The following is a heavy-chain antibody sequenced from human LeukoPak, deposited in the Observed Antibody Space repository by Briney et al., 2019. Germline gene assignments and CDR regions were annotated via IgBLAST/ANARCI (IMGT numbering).Heavy chain of an antibody. CDR3: TTSEVGVVVPAAIPYYYYGMDV. CDR1: GFTFSNAW. Sequence: GGSLRLSCAASGFTFSNAWMSWVRQAPGKGLEWVGRIRSKTEGGTTDYAAPVKGRFTISRDDSKDTLHLQMNSLKTEDTAVYYCTTSEVGVVVPAAIPYYYYGMDVWGQGTTFTVSS. V-gene: IGHV3-15*01. J-gene: IGHJ6*02. CDR2: IRSKTEGGTT. D-gene: IGHD2-2*01.